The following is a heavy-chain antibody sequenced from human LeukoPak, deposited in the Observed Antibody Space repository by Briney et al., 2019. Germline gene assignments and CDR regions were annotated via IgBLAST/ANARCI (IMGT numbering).Heavy chain of an antibody. J-gene: IGHJ5*02. D-gene: IGHD2-2*02. Sequence: SETLSLTCTVSGGSISSYYWSWIRQPAGKGLEWIGRIYTSGSTNYNPSLKSRVTMSVDTSKNQFSLKLSSVTAADTAVYYCVGYCSSTSCYNPSGFDPWGQGTLVTVSS. CDR2: IYTSGST. CDR1: GGSISSYY. V-gene: IGHV4-4*07. CDR3: VGYCSSTSCYNPSGFDP.